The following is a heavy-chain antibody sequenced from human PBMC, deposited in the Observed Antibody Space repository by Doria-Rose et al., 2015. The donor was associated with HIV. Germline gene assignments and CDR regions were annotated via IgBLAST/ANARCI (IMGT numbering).Heavy chain of an antibody. J-gene: IGHJ4*02. Sequence: QVTLKESGPVLVKPTETLTLTCTVSGVSLSSPGMGVSWIRQPPGKALEWLAYIFSDDERSYNTSLKSRLTISRGTSKSEVFLTMTDMDPVDTATYYCARIKSSRWYHKYYFDFWGQGTLVIVSA. CDR3: ARIKSSRWYHKYYFDF. V-gene: IGHV2-26*01. CDR2: IFSDDER. CDR1: GVSLSSPGMG. D-gene: IGHD6-13*01.